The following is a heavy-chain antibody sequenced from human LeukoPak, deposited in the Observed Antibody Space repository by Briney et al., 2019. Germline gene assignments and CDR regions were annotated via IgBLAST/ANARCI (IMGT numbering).Heavy chain of an antibody. CDR1: GGSFSGYY. D-gene: IGHD3-10*01. Sequence: SETLSLTCAVYGGSFSGYYWSWIRQPPRKRLEWIGEINHSGSTNYNPSLKSRVTISVDTSNNQFSLKLSSVTAADTAVYYCARSYMVRGVIECWGQGTLVTV. V-gene: IGHV4-34*01. CDR3: ARSYMVRGVIEC. J-gene: IGHJ4*02. CDR2: INHSGST.